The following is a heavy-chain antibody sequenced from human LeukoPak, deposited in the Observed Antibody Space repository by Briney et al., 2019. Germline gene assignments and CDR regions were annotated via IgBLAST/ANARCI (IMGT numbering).Heavy chain of an antibody. CDR1: GFTFSSYA. V-gene: IGHV3-23*01. J-gene: IGHJ5*02. D-gene: IGHD2-2*01. CDR3: AKGQYCSSTSCYAGGFDP. Sequence: GGSLRLSCAASGFTFSSYAMSWVRQAPGKGLEWDSAISGSGGSTYYADSVKGRFTISRDNSKNTLYLQMNSLRAEDTAVYYCAKGQYCSSTSCYAGGFDPWGQGTLVTVSS. CDR2: ISGSGGST.